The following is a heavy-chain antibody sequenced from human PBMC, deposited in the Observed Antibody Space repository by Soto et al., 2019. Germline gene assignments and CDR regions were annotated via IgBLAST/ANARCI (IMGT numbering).Heavy chain of an antibody. CDR2: IYTSGST. J-gene: IGHJ5*02. D-gene: IGHD2-15*01. CDR3: AREEDSWFDP. CDR1: GGSISSGDYY. Sequence: PSETLSLTCTVSGGSISSGDYYWSWIRQPAGKGLEWIGRIYTSGSTNYNPSLKSRVTMSVDTSKNQFSLKLSSVTAADTAVYYCAREEDSWFDPWGQGTLVTVSS. V-gene: IGHV4-61*02.